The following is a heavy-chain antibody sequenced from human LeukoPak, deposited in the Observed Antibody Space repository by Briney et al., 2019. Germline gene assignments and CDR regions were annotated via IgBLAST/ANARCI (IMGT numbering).Heavy chain of an antibody. J-gene: IGHJ4*02. CDR2: INPNSGGT. CDR3: AREGSYCSGGSCVAHFDY. Sequence: ASVKVSCKAPGYTFTGYYMHWVRQAPGQGLEWMGWINPNSGGTNYAQEFQGRVTMTRDTSISTAYMELSRLRSDDTAVYYCAREGSYCSGGSCVAHFDYWGQGTLVTVSS. D-gene: IGHD2-15*01. CDR1: GYTFTGYY. V-gene: IGHV1-2*02.